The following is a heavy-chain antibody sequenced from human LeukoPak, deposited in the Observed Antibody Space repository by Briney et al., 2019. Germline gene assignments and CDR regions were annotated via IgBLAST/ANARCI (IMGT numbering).Heavy chain of an antibody. J-gene: IGHJ6*02. D-gene: IGHD1-26*01. CDR1: GVSVRSYNY. Sequence: SETLSLTCAVSGVSVRSYNYWSWVRQPPGKSLEWLGEVYHSGSTIYNPSLESRITISMDTSKNQFSLRLTSVTAADTAVYYCARQERYYYGMDVWGQGTTVTVSS. CDR3: ARQERYYYGMDV. CDR2: VYHSGST. V-gene: IGHV4-4*02.